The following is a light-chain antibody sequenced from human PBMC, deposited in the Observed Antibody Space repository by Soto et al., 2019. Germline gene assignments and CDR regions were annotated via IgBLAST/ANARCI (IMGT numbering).Light chain of an antibody. CDR2: GAF. CDR1: PSVTNF. J-gene: IGKJ5*01. V-gene: IGKV3-11*01. CDR3: KQRKICPPVT. Sequence: EIVLTQSPATLSLSPGERATLSCRASPSVTNFLAWYQQKPGQAPRLLIYGAFNRATGIPARFSGSGSGTDFNLTISSLEPEDSAIYYCKQRKICPPVTFGQGTRLEIK.